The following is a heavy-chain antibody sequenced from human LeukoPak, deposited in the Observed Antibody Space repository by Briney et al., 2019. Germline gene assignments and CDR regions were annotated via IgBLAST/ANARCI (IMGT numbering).Heavy chain of an antibody. CDR3: AKEGGIVVVPAAFPDY. CDR2: INGRGDST. Sequence: GGSLRLSCAASGFSFSTYTMNWVRQAPGKGLEWVSAINGRGDSTFYADSVKGQFTISRDNSKSTVYLQMNSLRADDTAVYYCAKEGGIVVVPAAFPDYWGQGTLVTVSS. V-gene: IGHV3-23*01. D-gene: IGHD2-2*01. CDR1: GFSFSTYT. J-gene: IGHJ4*02.